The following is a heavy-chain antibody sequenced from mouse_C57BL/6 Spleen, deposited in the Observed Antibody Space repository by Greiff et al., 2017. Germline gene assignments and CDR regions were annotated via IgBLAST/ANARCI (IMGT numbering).Heavy chain of an antibody. Sequence: QVQLKESGAELARPGASVKLSCKASGYTFTSYGISWVKQRTGQGLEWIGEIYPRSGNTYYNEKFKGKATLTADKSSSTAYMELRSLTSEDSAVYFCANYYGSSSAWVAYWGQGTLVTVSA. CDR2: IYPRSGNT. CDR3: ANYYGSSSAWVAY. V-gene: IGHV1-81*01. CDR1: GYTFTSYG. J-gene: IGHJ3*01. D-gene: IGHD1-1*01.